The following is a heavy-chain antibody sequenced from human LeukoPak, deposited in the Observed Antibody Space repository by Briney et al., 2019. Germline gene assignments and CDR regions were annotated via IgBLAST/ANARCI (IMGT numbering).Heavy chain of an antibody. V-gene: IGHV3-74*01. D-gene: IGHD3-22*01. CDR2: INSDGSST. CDR3: ARGVGETYYYDSSGYYYDY. J-gene: IGHJ4*02. Sequence: GGSLRLSCAASGFTFSSYWMHWVRQAPGKGLVWVSRINSDGSSTSYADSVKGRFTISRDNAKNTLYLQMNSLRAEDTAVYYCARGVGETYYYDSSGYYYDYWGQGTLVTVSS. CDR1: GFTFSSYW.